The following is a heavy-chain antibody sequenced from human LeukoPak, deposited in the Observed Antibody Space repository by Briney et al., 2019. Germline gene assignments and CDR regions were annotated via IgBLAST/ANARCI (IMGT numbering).Heavy chain of an antibody. D-gene: IGHD2-15*01. V-gene: IGHV4-61*09. CDR3: AQKDYSGERAFGY. Sequence: SQTLSLTCTVSGGSISSGSYYYNWIRQPAGKGLEWIGEIYHSGSTNYNPSLKSRVTISVDKSKNQFSLKLSSVTAADTAVYYCAQKDYSGERAFGYWGQGTLVTVSS. CDR2: IYHSGST. CDR1: GGSISSGSYY. J-gene: IGHJ4*02.